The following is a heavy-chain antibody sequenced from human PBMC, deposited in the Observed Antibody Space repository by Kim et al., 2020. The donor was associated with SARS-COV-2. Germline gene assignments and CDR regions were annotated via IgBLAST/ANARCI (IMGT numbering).Heavy chain of an antibody. CDR3: ARLGSSSWNFDY. J-gene: IGHJ4*02. Sequence: KYCVDSLKGRFTISRDNAKNSLYLQMNSLRAEDTAVYYCARLGSSSWNFDYWGQGTLVTVSS. V-gene: IGHV3-7*04. CDR2: K. D-gene: IGHD6-13*01.